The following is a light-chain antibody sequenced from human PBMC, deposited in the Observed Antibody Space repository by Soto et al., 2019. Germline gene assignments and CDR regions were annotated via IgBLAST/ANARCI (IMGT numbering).Light chain of an antibody. J-gene: IGKJ1*01. CDR2: DAF. CDR1: QSVINN. Sequence: IVITQSPATLSVSPGERATLSCRASQSVINNLAWYQQKPGQGPRLLIYDAFTRATGTPARFSGSGSGTEFTPIISSLQSEDSAVYYCQQYNDWPSWTFGQGTKVDIK. CDR3: QQYNDWPSWT. V-gene: IGKV3-15*01.